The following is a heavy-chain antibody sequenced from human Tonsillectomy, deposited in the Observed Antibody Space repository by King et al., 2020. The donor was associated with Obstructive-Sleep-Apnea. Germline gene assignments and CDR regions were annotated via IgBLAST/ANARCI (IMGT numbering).Heavy chain of an antibody. Sequence: DVQLVESGGGLVQPGGSLRISCAASGFTFSRYSMNWVRQAPGKGLEWVSYISSSSTTIYYTDSVKGRFTISRDNAKNSLYLQMNSLRAEDTALYYCAALGAIVNRDAFDVWGQGTMVTVSS. CDR2: ISSSSTTI. V-gene: IGHV3-48*04. CDR1: GFTFSRYS. J-gene: IGHJ3*01. D-gene: IGHD1-26*01. CDR3: AALGAIVNRDAFDV.